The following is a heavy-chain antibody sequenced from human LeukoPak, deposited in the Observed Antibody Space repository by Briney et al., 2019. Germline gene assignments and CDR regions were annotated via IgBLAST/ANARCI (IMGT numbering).Heavy chain of an antibody. CDR1: GFTFSNAW. J-gene: IGHJ4*02. V-gene: IGHV3-15*07. Sequence: GGSLRLSCAASGFTFSNAWMNWVRQAPGKGLEWVGRIKSKTDGGTIDYAAPVKGRFTISRDDSKKTLYLQMNSLKTEDTAVYYGTTDSLRMGVTGLDYWGQGTLVTVSS. D-gene: IGHD3-3*01. CDR2: IKSKTDGGTI. CDR3: TTDSLRMGVTGLDY.